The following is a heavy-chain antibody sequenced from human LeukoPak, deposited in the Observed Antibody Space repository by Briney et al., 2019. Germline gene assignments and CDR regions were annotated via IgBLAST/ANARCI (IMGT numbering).Heavy chain of an antibody. D-gene: IGHD6-6*01. CDR2: INSNSGGT. CDR3: ARTSIAARRADFDY. J-gene: IGHJ4*02. CDR1: GYTFTDYY. V-gene: IGHV1-2*02. Sequence: VASVKVSCKPSGYTFTDYYIHWMRQAPGQGPEWMGWINSNSGGTSYAQKFQGRVTLTRDTPTRTAFMELNRLTSDDTAVYYCARTSIAARRADFDYWGQGTVVTVSS.